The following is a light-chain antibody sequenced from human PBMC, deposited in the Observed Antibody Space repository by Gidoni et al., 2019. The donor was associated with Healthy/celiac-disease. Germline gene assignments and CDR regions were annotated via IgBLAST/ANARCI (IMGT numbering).Light chain of an antibody. Sequence: EIVLTQSPATLSFSPGERANLSCRASQSVSSYLAWYQQKPGQAPRPLIHDASNRATGVPARFSGSGSGTDFTLTISSLGPEDFAVYYCQQRATWPYTFGQGTKLEIK. V-gene: IGKV3-11*01. CDR2: DAS. CDR1: QSVSSY. CDR3: QQRATWPYT. J-gene: IGKJ2*01.